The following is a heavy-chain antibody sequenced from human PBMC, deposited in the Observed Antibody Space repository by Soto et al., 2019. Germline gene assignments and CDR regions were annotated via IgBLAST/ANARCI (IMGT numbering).Heavy chain of an antibody. CDR1: GFSFINYW. CDR2: IKRDGSEI. D-gene: IGHD2-15*01. CDR3: ARVVV. V-gene: IGHV3-7*01. Sequence: TGGPKRLSSAASGFSFINYWMSWVSQAPGKGLEWVANIKRDGSEIYYVDSVKGRFTISRDNAKNSLYLQINSLKAEDRAVYYRARVVVWAQGTLVSVSS. J-gene: IGHJ4*02.